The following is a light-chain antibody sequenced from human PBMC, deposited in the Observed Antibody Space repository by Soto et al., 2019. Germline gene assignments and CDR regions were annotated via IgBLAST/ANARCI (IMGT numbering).Light chain of an antibody. CDR2: GAS. CDR3: QQYNNWPRG. V-gene: IGKV3-15*01. Sequence: EIVMTQSPATLSVSPGERATLSCRASQSVSSNLAWYQQKPAQAPRLLIYGASTRATGIPARFSGSGSGTEFTLTISSLQSEDFAVYYCQQYNNWPRGFGGGTKVEIK. CDR1: QSVSSN. J-gene: IGKJ4*01.